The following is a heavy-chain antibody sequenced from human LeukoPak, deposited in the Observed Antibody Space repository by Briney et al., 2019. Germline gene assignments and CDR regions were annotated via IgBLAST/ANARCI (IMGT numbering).Heavy chain of an antibody. J-gene: IGHJ4*02. V-gene: IGHV3-9*01. CDR3: AKLGSSSWYGAFDY. CDR1: AFTFRNYA. CDR2: ISWNSGSI. D-gene: IGHD6-13*01. Sequence: GGSLRLSCAASAFTFRNYATNWVRQAPGKGLEGASGISWNSGSIGYADSMKGRFTIPRDNAKNSLYLQMNSLRAEDTALYYCAKLGSSSWYGAFDYWGQGTLVTVSS.